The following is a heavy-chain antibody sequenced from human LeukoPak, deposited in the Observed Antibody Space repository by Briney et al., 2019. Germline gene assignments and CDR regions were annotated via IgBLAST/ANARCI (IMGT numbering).Heavy chain of an antibody. Sequence: SETLSLTCTVSGGSISSSSYYWGWIRQPPGKGLEWIGNIYYSGSTYYNPSLKGRVTISVDTSKNQFSLKLTSVTAADTAVYYCARWVPIAVAGHFDYWGQGVLVTVSS. V-gene: IGHV4-39*01. D-gene: IGHD6-19*01. CDR3: ARWVPIAVAGHFDY. CDR1: GGSISSSSYY. J-gene: IGHJ4*02. CDR2: IYYSGST.